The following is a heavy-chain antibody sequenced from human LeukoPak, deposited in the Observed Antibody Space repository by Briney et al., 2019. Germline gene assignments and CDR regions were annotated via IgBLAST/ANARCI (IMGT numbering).Heavy chain of an antibody. CDR3: AKVNYYQPYF. J-gene: IGHJ4*02. D-gene: IGHD2-2*01. V-gene: IGHV3-23*01. CDR2: IDVTTGGS. CDR1: GFTLSSYA. Sequence: GGSLRLSCAASGFTLSSYAMSWVRQAPGKGLEWVSAIDVTTGGSYYADSVKGRFTISRDTFQNTLYLQLNSLRVDDTAVYYCAKVNYYQPYFWGQGTLVTVSS.